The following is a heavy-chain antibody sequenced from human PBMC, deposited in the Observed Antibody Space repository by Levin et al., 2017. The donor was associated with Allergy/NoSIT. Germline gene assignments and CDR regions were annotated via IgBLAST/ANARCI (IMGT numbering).Heavy chain of an antibody. V-gene: IGHV3-11*01. CDR3: ARDYYDSSGYYSP. CDR1: GFTFSDYY. J-gene: IGHJ5*02. Sequence: GESLKISCAASGFTFSDYYMSWIRQAPGKGLEWVSYISSSGSTIYYADSVKGRFTISRDNAKNSLYLQMNSLRAEDTAVYYCARDYYDSSGYYSPWGQGTLVTVSS. CDR2: ISSSGSTI. D-gene: IGHD3-22*01.